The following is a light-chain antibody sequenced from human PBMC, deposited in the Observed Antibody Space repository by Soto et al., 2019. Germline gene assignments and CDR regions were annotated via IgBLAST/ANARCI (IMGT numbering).Light chain of an antibody. Sequence: EIVMTQSPATLSVSPGEGATLSCRASENVDTNLAWYQHKPGQAPRLLIYGASNRATGIPARFSGSGSGTDFNLNIASLEPEDSAFYFCQQRSNWPPTFGQGTRLEIK. CDR1: ENVDTN. CDR2: GAS. J-gene: IGKJ5*01. V-gene: IGKV3-11*01. CDR3: QQRSNWPPT.